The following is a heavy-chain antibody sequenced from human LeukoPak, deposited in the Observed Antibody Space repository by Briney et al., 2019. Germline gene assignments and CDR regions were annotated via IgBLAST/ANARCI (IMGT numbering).Heavy chain of an antibody. CDR2: ISSNGGST. CDR3: ARLSAMVRGPEDIFYFEY. D-gene: IGHD3-10*01. Sequence: RAGGSLRLSCAASGFTFSNYAMHWVRQAPGKGLEYVSAISSNGGSTYYANSVKGRFTISRDNTKNTLHLQMGSLRAEDTAVYYCARLSAMVRGPEDIFYFEYWGLGTLVTVSS. CDR1: GFTFSNYA. J-gene: IGHJ4*02. V-gene: IGHV3-64*01.